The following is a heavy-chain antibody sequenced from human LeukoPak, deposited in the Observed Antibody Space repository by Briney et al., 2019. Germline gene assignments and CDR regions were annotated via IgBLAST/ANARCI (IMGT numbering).Heavy chain of an antibody. V-gene: IGHV1-69*13. J-gene: IGHJ3*02. CDR1: GGTFSSYA. Sequence: SVEVSCKASGGTFSSYAISWVRQAPGQGLEWMGGIIPIFGTANYAQKFQGSVTITADESTSTAYMELSSVRSEDTAVYYCARDHLNYGDYLDAFDIWGQGTMVTVSS. D-gene: IGHD4-17*01. CDR2: IIPIFGTA. CDR3: ARDHLNYGDYLDAFDI.